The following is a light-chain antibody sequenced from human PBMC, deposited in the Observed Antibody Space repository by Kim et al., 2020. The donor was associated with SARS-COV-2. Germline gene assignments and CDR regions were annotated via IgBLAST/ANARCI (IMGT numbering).Light chain of an antibody. CDR2: GAS. CDR3: QQLSTYPLT. V-gene: IGKV1-9*01. Sequence: IQLTQSPSSLSASIGDRVTITCWASQGISSYLAWYHQKPGKAPKLLIYGASTLQSGVPSRFSGSGSGTDFTLTISSLQPEDFASYYCQQLSTYPLTFGGGTKVDIK. J-gene: IGKJ4*01. CDR1: QGISSY.